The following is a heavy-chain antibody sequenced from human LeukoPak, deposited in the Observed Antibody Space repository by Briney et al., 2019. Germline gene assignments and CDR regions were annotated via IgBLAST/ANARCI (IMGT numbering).Heavy chain of an antibody. CDR3: ATGGSYYAFDV. Sequence: SETLSLTCTVSGGSISSYYWSWIRQPPGKGLEWIGYIYYSGSANYNPSLKSRVTISVDTSKNQFSLKLSSVTAADTAVYYCATGGSYYAFDVWGQGTMVTVSS. CDR2: IYYSGSA. V-gene: IGHV4-59*01. J-gene: IGHJ3*01. D-gene: IGHD1-26*01. CDR1: GGSISSYY.